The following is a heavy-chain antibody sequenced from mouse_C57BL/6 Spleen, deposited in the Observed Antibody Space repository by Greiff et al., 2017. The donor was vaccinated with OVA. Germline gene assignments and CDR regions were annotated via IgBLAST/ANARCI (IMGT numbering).Heavy chain of an antibody. V-gene: IGHV1-76*01. J-gene: IGHJ2*01. Sequence: VQGVESGAELVRPGASVKLSCKASGYTFTDYYINWVKQRPGQGLEWIARIYPGSGNTYYNEKFKGKATLTAEKSSSTAYMQLSSLTSEDSAVYCCARYYGSSYLYYFDYWGQGTTLTVSS. CDR3: ARYYGSSYLYYFDY. CDR2: IYPGSGNT. D-gene: IGHD1-1*01. CDR1: GYTFTDYY.